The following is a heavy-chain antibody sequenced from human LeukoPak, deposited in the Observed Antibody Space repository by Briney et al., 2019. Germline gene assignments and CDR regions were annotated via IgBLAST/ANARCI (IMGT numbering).Heavy chain of an antibody. CDR2: IYHSGST. V-gene: IGHV4-4*02. CDR1: GGSISSGDYY. Sequence: PSETLSLTCTVSGGSISSGDYYWSWVRQPPGKGLEWIGEIYHSGSTNYNPSLKSRVTISVDKSKNQFSLKLSSVTAADTAVYYCARDPRDGYAFDYWGQGTLVTVSS. J-gene: IGHJ4*02. D-gene: IGHD5-24*01. CDR3: ARDPRDGYAFDY.